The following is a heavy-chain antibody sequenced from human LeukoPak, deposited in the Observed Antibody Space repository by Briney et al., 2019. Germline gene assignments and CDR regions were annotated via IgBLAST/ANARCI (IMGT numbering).Heavy chain of an antibody. V-gene: IGHV4-39*01. D-gene: IGHD2-2*01. J-gene: IGHJ4*02. CDR2: IYYSGST. Sequence: PSETLSLTCTVSGGSISSSSSYWGWIRQPPGKGLEWIGSIYYSGSTYYNPSLKSRVTISVDTSKNQFSLKLSSVTAADTAVYYCARPHQGIVVVPTDWGQGTLVTVSS. CDR3: ARPHQGIVVVPTD. CDR1: GGSISSSSSY.